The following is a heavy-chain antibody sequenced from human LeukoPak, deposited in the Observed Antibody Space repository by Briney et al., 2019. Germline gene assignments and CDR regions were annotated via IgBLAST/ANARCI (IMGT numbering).Heavy chain of an antibody. Sequence: SETLSLTCTVSGGSISSYYWSWIRQPPGKGLEWIGYIHYSGSTNYNPSLKSRVTISVDTSKNQFSLKLRSVTAADTAVYFCAREGASVTNFDSWGQGTLVTVSS. D-gene: IGHD1-26*01. V-gene: IGHV4-59*12. J-gene: IGHJ4*02. CDR3: AREGASVTNFDS. CDR1: GGSISSYY. CDR2: IHYSGST.